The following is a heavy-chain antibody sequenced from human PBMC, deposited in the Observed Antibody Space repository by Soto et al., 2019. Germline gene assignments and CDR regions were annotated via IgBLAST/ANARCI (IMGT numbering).Heavy chain of an antibody. CDR1: GYTFTSYY. D-gene: IGHD4-4*01. CDR2: INPSGGST. V-gene: IGHV1-46*03. CDR3: ARAFYETVTTQNYYYYYYMDV. Sequence: ASVKVSCKASGYTFTSYYMHWVRQAPGQGLEWMGIINPSGGSTSYAQKFQGRVTMTRDTSTSTVYMELSSLRSEDTAVYYCARAFYETVTTQNYYYYYYMDVWGKGTTVTVSS. J-gene: IGHJ6*03.